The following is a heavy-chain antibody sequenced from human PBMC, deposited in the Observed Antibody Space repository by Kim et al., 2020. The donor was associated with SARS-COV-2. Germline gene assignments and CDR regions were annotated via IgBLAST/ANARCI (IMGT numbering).Heavy chain of an antibody. Sequence: SETLSLTCVVSGGPVRSNVAYWNWIRQAPGKGLEWIGYVYHNGNTHYNPSLTSRVTVSVDTSRNQLFLRLRSATAADTALYYCARSKLGDPTYDYGMDV. CDR3: ARSKLGDPTYDYGMDV. D-gene: IGHD3-16*01. V-gene: IGHV4-61*08. J-gene: IGHJ6*01. CDR2: VYHNGNT. CDR1: GGPVRSNVAY.